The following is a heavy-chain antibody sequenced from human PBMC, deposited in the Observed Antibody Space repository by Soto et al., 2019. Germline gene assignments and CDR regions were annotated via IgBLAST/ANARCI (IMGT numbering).Heavy chain of an antibody. CDR3: AREAALLFDGNCVYSSTLHV. V-gene: IGHV4-30-4*08. CDR1: GGSIISGDYY. D-gene: IGHD2-15*01. CDR2: IYYSGDT. Sequence: SQTLSLTCTVSGGSIISGDYYWSWIRQPPGKGLEWIGYIYYSGDTSYNPSLKSRVTISIHTSKNQFSLKLSPVTAADPAFYLCAREAALLFDGNCVYSSTLHVWAHGTTVT. J-gene: IGHJ6*01.